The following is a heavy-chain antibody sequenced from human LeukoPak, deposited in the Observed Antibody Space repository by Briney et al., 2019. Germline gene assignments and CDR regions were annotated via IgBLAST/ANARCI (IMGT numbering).Heavy chain of an antibody. J-gene: IGHJ4*02. CDR2: ISSSSSYI. V-gene: IGHV3-21*04. D-gene: IGHD3-22*01. CDR3: ARKGYYYDSSGYSFDY. CDR1: GFTFSSYS. Sequence: PGGSLRLSCAASGFTFSSYSMNWVRQAPGKGLEWVSSISSSSSYIYYADSVKGRFTISRDNSKNTLYLQMNSLRAEDTAVYYCARKGYYYDSSGYSFDYWGQGTLVTVSS.